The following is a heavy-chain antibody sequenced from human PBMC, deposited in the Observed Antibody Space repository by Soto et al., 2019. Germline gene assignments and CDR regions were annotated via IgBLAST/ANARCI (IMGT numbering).Heavy chain of an antibody. CDR3: ASYGRDSSGYYYFDY. V-gene: IGHV3-7*01. Sequence: GGSLRLSCAASGFTFSSSWMSWVRQAPGKGLEWVANIKQDGTETYYVDSVKGRFTISRDNAKNSLSLQMHSLRAEDTAVYYCASYGRDSSGYYYFDYWGQGTLVSVSS. D-gene: IGHD3-22*01. J-gene: IGHJ4*02. CDR2: IKQDGTET. CDR1: GFTFSSSW.